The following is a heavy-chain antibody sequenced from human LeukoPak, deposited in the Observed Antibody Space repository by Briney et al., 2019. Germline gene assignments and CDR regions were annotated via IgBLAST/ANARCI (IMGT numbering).Heavy chain of an antibody. D-gene: IGHD3-22*01. CDR1: GGSLSSYY. Sequence: PSETLSLTCRVSGGSLSSYYWSWIRQPPGKGLEWIGYIYYSGSTNFNPSLKSRVTISVDTSKTQFSLKLRSVTAADTAVYYCARAGDGIGYYYFDYWGQGTLVTVSS. CDR2: IYYSGST. CDR3: ARAGDGIGYYYFDY. J-gene: IGHJ4*02. V-gene: IGHV4-59*12.